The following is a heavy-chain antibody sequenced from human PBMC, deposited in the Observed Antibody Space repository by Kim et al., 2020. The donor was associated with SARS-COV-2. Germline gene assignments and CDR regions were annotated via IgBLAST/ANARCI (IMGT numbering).Heavy chain of an antibody. CDR2: IYHSGST. CDR3: ARDVCGTNSCYMVNWFDP. Sequence: SETLSLTCAVSGGSISSTNWWSWVRQPPGKGLEWIGEIYHSGSTSYNPSLKSRVTISVDKSKNQFSLKLDSVTAADTAVYYCARDVCGTNSCYMVNWFDPWGQGTLVTVSS. J-gene: IGHJ5*02. D-gene: IGHD2-2*02. V-gene: IGHV4-4*02. CDR1: GGSISSTNW.